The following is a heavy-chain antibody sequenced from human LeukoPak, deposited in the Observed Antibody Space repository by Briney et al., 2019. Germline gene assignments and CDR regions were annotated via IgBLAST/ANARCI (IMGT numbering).Heavy chain of an antibody. D-gene: IGHD3-3*01. CDR3: ARAPPHDFLDWFDP. J-gene: IGHJ5*02. CDR1: GGSISSGSYY. V-gene: IGHV4-61*02. CDR2: IYTSGST. Sequence: SETLSLTCTVSGGSISSGSYYWSWIRQPAGKGLEWIGRIYTSGSTNYNPSLKSRITISVDTSKNQFSLKLSSVTAADTAVYYCARAPPHDFLDWFDPWGQGTLVTVSS.